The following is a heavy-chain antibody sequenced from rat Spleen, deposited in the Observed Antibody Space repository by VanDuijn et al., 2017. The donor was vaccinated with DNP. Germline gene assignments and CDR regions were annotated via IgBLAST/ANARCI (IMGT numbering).Heavy chain of an antibody. Sequence: EVQLVESGGDLVQPGRSLKLSCVASGFTFNNFWMTWIRQVPGKGLEWVASITSSGGSTYYPDSVKGRFTISRDNAKSTLYLQMDSLRSEDTATYYCAREGAAISTWFAYWGQGTLVTVSS. CDR3: AREGAAISTWFAY. CDR2: ITSSGGST. V-gene: IGHV5-31*01. D-gene: IGHD1-2*01. J-gene: IGHJ3*01. CDR1: GFTFNNFW.